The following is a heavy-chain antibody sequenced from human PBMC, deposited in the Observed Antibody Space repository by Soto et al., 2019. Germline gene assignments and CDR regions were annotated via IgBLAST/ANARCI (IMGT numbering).Heavy chain of an antibody. CDR2: ISPDSGKT. D-gene: IGHD2-8*01. CDR1: GYSLTDNG. V-gene: IGHV1-8*01. Sequence: QAYLEQSGAEVKKPGASVKVSCKASGYSLTDNGITWVRQASGQGLEYVGWISPDSGKTDYAQKFQGRVTMTRDTSINTVYMEQSSLRSDDTAVDYCARVYGYYYYYMDVWGKGTTVTVSS. J-gene: IGHJ6*03. CDR3: ARVYGYYYYYMDV.